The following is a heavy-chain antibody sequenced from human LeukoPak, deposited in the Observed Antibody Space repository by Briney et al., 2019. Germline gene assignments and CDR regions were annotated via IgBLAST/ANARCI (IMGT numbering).Heavy chain of an antibody. CDR3: TRDYPGYDILTGYEYYYYGMDV. D-gene: IGHD3-9*01. V-gene: IGHV3-49*04. J-gene: IGHJ6*04. CDR2: IRSKAYGGTT. Sequence: PGGSLRLSCIASGFTFGDYAMSWVRQAPGKGLEWVGFIRSKAYGGTTEYAASVKGRFTISRDDSKSIAYLQMNSLKTEDTAVYYCTRDYPGYDILTGYEYYYYGMDVWGKGTTVTVSS. CDR1: GFTFGDYA.